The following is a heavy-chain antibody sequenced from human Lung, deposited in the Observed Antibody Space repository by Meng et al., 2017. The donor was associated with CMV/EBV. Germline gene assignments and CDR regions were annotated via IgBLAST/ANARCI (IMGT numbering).Heavy chain of an antibody. CDR3: VKDTGVVVPAPHQGFDY. D-gene: IGHD2-15*01. V-gene: IGHV3-9*01. Sequence: SLRLSXVVSGFTFDDYAMHWVRQPPGKGLEWVSGISWNSRKLDYADSVKGRFIISRDNAKNSVYLQMKSLRPEDTAIYFCVKDTGVVVPAPHQGFDYWGQGALVTVSS. CDR1: GFTFDDYA. J-gene: IGHJ4*02. CDR2: ISWNSRKL.